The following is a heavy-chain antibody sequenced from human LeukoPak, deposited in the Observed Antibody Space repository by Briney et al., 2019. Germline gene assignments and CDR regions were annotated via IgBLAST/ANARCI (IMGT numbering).Heavy chain of an antibody. Sequence: GGSLRLSCAASGFTFSYYWMHWVRQAPGKGLEWVSAISGSGGSTYYADSVKGRFTISRDNSKNTLYLQMNSLRAEDTAVYYCAKAPSSTGGAFDIWGQGTMVTVSS. D-gene: IGHD2-2*01. CDR1: GFTFSYYW. CDR3: AKAPSSTGGAFDI. J-gene: IGHJ3*02. V-gene: IGHV3-23*01. CDR2: ISGSGGST.